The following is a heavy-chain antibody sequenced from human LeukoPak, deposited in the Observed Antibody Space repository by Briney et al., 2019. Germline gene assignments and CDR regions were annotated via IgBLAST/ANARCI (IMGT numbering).Heavy chain of an antibody. D-gene: IGHD2-2*01. CDR1: GGSISSYY. Sequence: SETLSLTCSVSGGSISSYYWSWIRQPPGKGLEWIGYIYYSGSTNYNPSLKSRVTISVDTSKNQFSLKLTSVTAADTAVYYCARGGGYCSSTSCLNWFDPWGQGTLVTVSS. CDR3: ARGGGYCSSTSCLNWFDP. V-gene: IGHV4-59*12. CDR2: IYYSGST. J-gene: IGHJ5*02.